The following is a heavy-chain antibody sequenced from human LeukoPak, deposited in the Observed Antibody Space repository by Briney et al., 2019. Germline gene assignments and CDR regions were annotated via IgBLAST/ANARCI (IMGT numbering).Heavy chain of an antibody. D-gene: IGHD2-2*01. J-gene: IGHJ3*02. V-gene: IGHV1-8*01. CDR3: ARGGGYCSSTSCYRLGAFDI. Sequence: ASVKVSCKASGYTFTSYDINWVRQATGQGLEWMGWINPNSGNTGYAQKFQGRVTMTRNTSISTAYMELSSLRSEDTAVYYCARGGGYCSSTSCYRLGAFDIWGQGTMVTVSS. CDR1: GYTFTSYD. CDR2: INPNSGNT.